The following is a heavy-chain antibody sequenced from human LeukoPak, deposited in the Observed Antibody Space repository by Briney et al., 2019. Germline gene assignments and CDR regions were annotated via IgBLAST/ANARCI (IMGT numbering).Heavy chain of an antibody. Sequence: SETLSPTCTVSGGSINNYYWSWIRQPAGKGLEWIRRIFTRGGTNYNPSLKSRVTMSVDTSKNQFSLKLSSVTAADTAVDYCARGRYCSADICSGGDAFDIWGQGTMVSVSS. V-gene: IGHV4-4*07. CDR2: IFTRGGT. J-gene: IGHJ3*02. D-gene: IGHD2-15*01. CDR3: ARGRYCSADICSGGDAFDI. CDR1: GGSINNYY.